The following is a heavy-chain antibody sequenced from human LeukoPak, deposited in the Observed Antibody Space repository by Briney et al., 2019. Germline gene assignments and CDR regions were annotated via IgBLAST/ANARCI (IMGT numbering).Heavy chain of an antibody. D-gene: IGHD6-19*01. J-gene: IGHJ4*02. CDR2: ISAFNGKT. V-gene: IGHV1-18*01. CDR1: GYTFSSHG. CDR3: ARGSIAVAGTFLDY. Sequence: ASVKVSCKTSGYTFSSHGISWVRQAPGQGLESVGWISAFNGKTEYGQKFQGRLTMTTDTSTSTAYMELRSLRSDDTAVYYCARGSIAVAGTFLDYWGQGTLVTVSS.